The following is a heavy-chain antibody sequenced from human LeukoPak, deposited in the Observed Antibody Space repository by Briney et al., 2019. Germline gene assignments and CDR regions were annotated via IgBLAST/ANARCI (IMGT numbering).Heavy chain of an antibody. CDR2: IIPIFGTA. CDR1: GGTFSSYA. Sequence: ASVKVSCKASGGTFSSYAISWVRQAPGQGLEWMGGIIPIFGTANYAQKFQGRVTITADESTSTAYMELSSLRSEDTAVYYCAVLSTVVTPLFDYWGQGTLVTVSS. D-gene: IGHD4-23*01. V-gene: IGHV1-69*13. CDR3: AVLSTVVTPLFDY. J-gene: IGHJ4*02.